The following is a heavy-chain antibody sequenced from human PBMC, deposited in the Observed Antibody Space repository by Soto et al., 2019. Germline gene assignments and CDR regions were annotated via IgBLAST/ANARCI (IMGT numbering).Heavy chain of an antibody. J-gene: IGHJ5*02. V-gene: IGHV3-30-3*01. Sequence: QVQLVESGGGVVQPGRSLRLSCAASGFTFSSYAMHWGRQAPGKGLEWVAVISYDGSNKYYADSVKGRVTISRDNSKNTLYLQMNSLRAEDTAVYYCAREGRSYSYDRSGYYSNWFDPWGQGTLVTVSS. CDR3: AREGRSYSYDRSGYYSNWFDP. CDR2: ISYDGSNK. CDR1: GFTFSSYA. D-gene: IGHD3-22*01.